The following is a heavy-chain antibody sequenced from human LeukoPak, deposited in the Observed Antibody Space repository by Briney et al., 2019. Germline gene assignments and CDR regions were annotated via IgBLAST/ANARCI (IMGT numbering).Heavy chain of an antibody. CDR2: INHSGTT. CDR1: SGSITSSNY. Sequence: PSETLSLTCAVSSGSITSSNYWSWVRQPPGKGLEWIGEINHSGTTNYNPSLRSRVTISVDKSKNQFSLKLSSVTAADTAVYYCARDGGYCGGDCYFSYFDYWGQGTLVTVSS. CDR3: ARDGGYCGGDCYFSYFDY. D-gene: IGHD2-21*02. V-gene: IGHV4-4*02. J-gene: IGHJ4*02.